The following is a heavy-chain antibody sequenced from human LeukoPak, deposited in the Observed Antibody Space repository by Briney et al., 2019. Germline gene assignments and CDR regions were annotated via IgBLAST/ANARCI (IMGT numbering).Heavy chain of an antibody. J-gene: IGHJ4*02. CDR1: GGSISSSNW. V-gene: IGHV4-4*02. CDR2: IYHSGST. Sequence: PSGTLSLTCAVSGGSISSSNWWSWVRQPPGKGLEWIGEIYHSGSTNYNPSLKSRVTISVDKSKNQFSLKLSSVTAADTAVYYCARVTYGSGTYGAFDYWGQGTLVTVSS. CDR3: ARVTYGSGTYGAFDY. D-gene: IGHD3-10*01.